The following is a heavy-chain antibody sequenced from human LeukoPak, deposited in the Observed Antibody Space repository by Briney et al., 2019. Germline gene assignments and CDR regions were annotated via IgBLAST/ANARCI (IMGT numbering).Heavy chain of an antibody. Sequence: TSETLSLTCAVSGDSISSGDHYWNWIRQRPGNGLEWIGHIFHTGSTYYNPSLKSRVIISVDTSKSQFSLKLSSVTAADTAVYYCARSPGIWNEYGRLEYWGQGALVTVSS. CDR1: GDSISSGDHY. V-gene: IGHV4-31*11. D-gene: IGHD1-1*01. CDR3: ARSPGIWNEYGRLEY. J-gene: IGHJ4*02. CDR2: IFHTGST.